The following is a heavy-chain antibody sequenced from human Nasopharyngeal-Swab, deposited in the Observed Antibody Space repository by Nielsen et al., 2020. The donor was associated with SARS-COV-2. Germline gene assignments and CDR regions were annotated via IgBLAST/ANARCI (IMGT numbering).Heavy chain of an antibody. V-gene: IGHV3-15*01. CDR3: TTGGRWELRPIDY. CDR2: IKSKTDGGTT. CDR1: GFTFSNAW. D-gene: IGHD1-26*01. Sequence: GGSLQMSCAASGFTFSNAWMSWVRQAPGKGLEWVGRIKSKTDGGTTDYAAPVKGRFTISRDDSKNTLYLQMNSLKTEDTAVYYCTTGGRWELRPIDYWGQGTLVTVSS. J-gene: IGHJ4*02.